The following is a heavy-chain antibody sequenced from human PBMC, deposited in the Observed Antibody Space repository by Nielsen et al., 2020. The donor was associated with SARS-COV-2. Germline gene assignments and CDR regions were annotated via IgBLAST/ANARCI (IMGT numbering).Heavy chain of an antibody. Sequence: GGSLRLSCAASGFAFSSYGMHWVRQAPGKGLEWVAVIWYDGSNKYYADSVKGRFTISRDNSKNTLYLQMNSLRAEDTAVYYCARGTGTVAGTIDYRGQGILVTVSS. J-gene: IGHJ4*02. CDR1: GFAFSSYG. V-gene: IGHV3-33*01. D-gene: IGHD6-19*01. CDR3: ARGTGTVAGTIDY. CDR2: IWYDGSNK.